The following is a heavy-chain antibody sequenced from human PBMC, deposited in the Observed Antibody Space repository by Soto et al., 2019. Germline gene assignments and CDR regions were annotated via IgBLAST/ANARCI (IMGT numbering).Heavy chain of an antibody. CDR1: GGSISSYY. V-gene: IGHV4-59*08. CDR2: IYYSGST. CDR3: SRLHYVWFWELKDLRYYYYMVV. J-gene: IGHJ6*03. D-gene: IGHD3-10*01. Sequence: PSETLSLTCSVSGGSISSYYWSWIRQPPGKGLEWIAYIYYSGSTNYNPSLKSRVTISVDTSKNQFSLKLSSVTAADTAVYYCSRLHYVWFWELKDLRYYYYMVVWGKGTTVTVSS.